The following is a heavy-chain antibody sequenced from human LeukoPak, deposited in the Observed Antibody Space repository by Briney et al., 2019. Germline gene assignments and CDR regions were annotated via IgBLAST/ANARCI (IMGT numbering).Heavy chain of an antibody. CDR2: IGTAGDT. Sequence: GGSLRLSCAASGFTLSNFAMHWVRQATGKGLEWVSAIGTAGDTFYPGSVKGRFTISRENAKNSLYLQMNNLRAEDTAVYYCARQMAPHGNFDYWGQGTLVTVTS. CDR1: GFTLSNFA. V-gene: IGHV3-13*01. J-gene: IGHJ4*02. CDR3: ARQMAPHGNFDY. D-gene: IGHD1-26*01.